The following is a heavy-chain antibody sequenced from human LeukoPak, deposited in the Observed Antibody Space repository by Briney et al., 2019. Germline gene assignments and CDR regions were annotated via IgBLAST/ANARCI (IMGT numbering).Heavy chain of an antibody. CDR2: IYYSGST. CDR1: GGSISSSSYY. CDR3: ARVPRSYYYYYYMDV. V-gene: IGHV4-39*07. Sequence: SETLSLTCTVSGGSISSSSYYWGWIRQSPGKGLEWIGSIYYSGSTYYNPSLKSRVTMSADTSKNQFSLKLSSVTAADTAVYYCARVPRSYYYYYYMDVWGKGTTVTVSS. J-gene: IGHJ6*03.